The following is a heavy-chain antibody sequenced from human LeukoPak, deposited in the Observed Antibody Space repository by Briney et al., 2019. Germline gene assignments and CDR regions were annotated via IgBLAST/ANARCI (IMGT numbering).Heavy chain of an antibody. Sequence: GGSLRLSCVASGFTFSNYWMSWVRQAPGKGLEWVANINQDGSKKRYADSMKGRFTISRDNAKESLYLQLNSLRAEDTAVYYCAKWGPYCVGDYCPALDSWGPGTLVTVSS. D-gene: IGHD2-21*02. CDR2: INQDGSKK. V-gene: IGHV3-7*01. CDR3: AKWGPYCVGDYCPALDS. J-gene: IGHJ4*02. CDR1: GFTFSNYW.